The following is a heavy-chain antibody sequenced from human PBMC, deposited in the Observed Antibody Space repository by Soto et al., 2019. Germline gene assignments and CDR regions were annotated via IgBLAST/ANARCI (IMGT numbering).Heavy chain of an antibody. D-gene: IGHD3-10*01. CDR1: GFTLSNYA. V-gene: IGHV3-23*01. J-gene: IGHJ5*02. CDR3: ATCLWSDYISLGP. CDR2: LNARGDTT. Sequence: GGSLRLSCAASGFTLSNYAMRWVRQAPGKGLEWVSSLNARGDTTDYADFAKGRFTISRDTFENTLYLQMNSLRAEDTAIYYCATCLWSDYISLGPWGQGTLVTVSS.